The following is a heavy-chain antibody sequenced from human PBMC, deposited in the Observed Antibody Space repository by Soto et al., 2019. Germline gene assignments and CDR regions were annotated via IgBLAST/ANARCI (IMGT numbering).Heavy chain of an antibody. Sequence: PSETLSLTCAVYGGSFSGYYWSWIRQPPGKGLEWIAEINHSGSTNYNPSLKSRVTISVDTSKNQFSLKLSSVTAADTAVYYCAREGGSYYDGNFDYWGQGTLVTVSS. CDR1: GGSFSGYY. CDR3: AREGGSYYDGNFDY. V-gene: IGHV4-34*01. J-gene: IGHJ4*02. CDR2: INHSGST. D-gene: IGHD1-26*01.